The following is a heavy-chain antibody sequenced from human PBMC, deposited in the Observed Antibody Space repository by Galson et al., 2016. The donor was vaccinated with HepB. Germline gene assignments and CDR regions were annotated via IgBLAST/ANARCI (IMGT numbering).Heavy chain of an antibody. Sequence: SLRLSCAASGFNVGNYALRWVRQTPGKGLEWVATLSNTGASRDYADSVKGRFTISRDKSKKTLDVQMNSLRAEDTGVYYCAKVGEGKGWYLDHWGQGTLVTASS. CDR3: AKVGEGKGWYLDH. D-gene: IGHD6-19*01. CDR1: GFNVGNYA. J-gene: IGHJ1*01. CDR2: LSNTGASR. V-gene: IGHV3-23*01.